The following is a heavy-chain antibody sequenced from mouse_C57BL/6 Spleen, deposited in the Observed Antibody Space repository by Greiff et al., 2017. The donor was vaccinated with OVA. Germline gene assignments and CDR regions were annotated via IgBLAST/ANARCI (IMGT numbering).Heavy chain of an antibody. CDR2: ISNGGGST. V-gene: IGHV5-12*01. Sequence: EVKLVESGGGLVQPGGSLKLSCAASGFTFSDYYMYWVRQTPEKRLEWVAYISNGGGSTYYPDTVKGRFTISRDNAKNTLYLQMSRLKSEDTAMYYCATSRPEFAYWGQGTLVTVSA. CDR3: ATSRPEFAY. CDR1: GFTFSDYY. J-gene: IGHJ3*01.